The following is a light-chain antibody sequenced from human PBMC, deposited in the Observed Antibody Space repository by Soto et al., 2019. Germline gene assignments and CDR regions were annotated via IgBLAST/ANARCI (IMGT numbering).Light chain of an antibody. V-gene: IGKV3-20*01. J-gene: IGKJ2*01. CDR3: QQYNTSPFT. CDR1: QSVSSY. CDR2: CAS. Sequence: EIVLTQSPGTLSLSPGERATLSCRASQSVSSYLAWYQENPGQAPRLLIYCASSRATGIPDRFSGSGSGTDFTLTISRLEPEDFALYYCQQYNTSPFTFGQGTKLEIK.